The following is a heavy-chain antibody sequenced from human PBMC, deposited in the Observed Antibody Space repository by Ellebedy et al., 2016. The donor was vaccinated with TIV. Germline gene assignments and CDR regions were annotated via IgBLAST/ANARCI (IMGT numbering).Heavy chain of an antibody. J-gene: IGHJ4*02. D-gene: IGHD4/OR15-4a*01. CDR1: GGHITANY. V-gene: IGHV4-59*08. Sequence: MPSETLSLTCTVSGGHITANYWSWIRQSPGKGLEWIGYIYYSGSTNYNPSLKSRATIEVDTSRSQFSLKLSSVTAADTAVYYCARHRPSGPNDYWGQGTLVTVSS. CDR2: IYYSGST. CDR3: ARHRPSGPNDY.